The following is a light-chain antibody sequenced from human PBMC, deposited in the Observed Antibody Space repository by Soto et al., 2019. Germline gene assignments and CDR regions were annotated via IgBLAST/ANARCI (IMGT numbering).Light chain of an antibody. J-gene: IGKJ5*01. CDR1: QSLVHSDGIAY. CDR2: KVS. Sequence: DVVMTQSPLSLPVTLGQPASISCRSNQSLVHSDGIAYFSWFQQRPGRSPRRLIYKVSNRDAGVPAVFSGSGSGADFALKISRVEAEDVGVYYCMQGKHWPITFGQGTRLEIK. V-gene: IGKV2-30*02. CDR3: MQGKHWPIT.